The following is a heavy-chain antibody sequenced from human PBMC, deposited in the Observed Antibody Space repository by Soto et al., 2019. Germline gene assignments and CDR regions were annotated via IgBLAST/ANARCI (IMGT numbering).Heavy chain of an antibody. J-gene: IGHJ3*02. D-gene: IGHD5-12*01. V-gene: IGHV4-39*01. CDR3: ARGYSGYDLHDAFDI. CDR2: IYYSGST. Sequence: PSETLSLTCTVSGGSISSSSYYWGWIRQPPGKGLEWIGSIYYSGSTYYNPSLKSRVTISVDTSKNQFSLKLSSVTATDTAVYYCARGYSGYDLHDAFDIWGQGTMVTVSS. CDR1: GGSISSSSYY.